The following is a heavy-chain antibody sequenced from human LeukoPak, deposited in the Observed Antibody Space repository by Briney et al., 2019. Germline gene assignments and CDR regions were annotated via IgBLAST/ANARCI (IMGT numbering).Heavy chain of an antibody. CDR2: ISRDSITT. V-gene: IGHV3-48*02. CDR3: ARDLLDY. Sequence: PGGSLRLFCAASGFTFSFYNMNWVRQAPGKGLEWVSYISRDSITTYYADSVKGRFTISRDNAKNSLYLQMNSLRDEDTAVYFCARDLLDYWGQGTLVTVSS. J-gene: IGHJ4*02. CDR1: GFTFSFYN.